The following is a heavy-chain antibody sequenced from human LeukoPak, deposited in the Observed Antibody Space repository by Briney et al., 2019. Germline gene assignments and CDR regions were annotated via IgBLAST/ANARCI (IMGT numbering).Heavy chain of an antibody. D-gene: IGHD7-27*01. CDR2: IIPIFGTA. CDR1: GGTFISYA. Sequence: ASVKVSCKASGGTFISYAISWVRQAPGQGLEWMGGIIPIFGTANYAQKFQGRVTITADESTSTAYMELSSLRSEDTAVYYCARNRGPGAFDIWGQGTMVTVSS. CDR3: ARNRGPGAFDI. J-gene: IGHJ3*02. V-gene: IGHV1-69*13.